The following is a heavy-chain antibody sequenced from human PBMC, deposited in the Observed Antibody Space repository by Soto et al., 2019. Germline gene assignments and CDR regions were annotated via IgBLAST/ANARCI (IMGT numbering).Heavy chain of an antibody. J-gene: IGHJ4*02. CDR2: IYPGDSDT. CDR1: GYTFTSYW. D-gene: IGHD3-10*01. Sequence: PGESLKISCKGSGYTFTSYWIAWVRQMPGKGLEWMGIIYPGDSDTRYSPSFQGQVTISVDKSISTAYLQWGSLKASDTAMYYCARSYRSGSYTTHWGQGTLVTVSS. CDR3: ARSYRSGSYTTH. V-gene: IGHV5-51*01.